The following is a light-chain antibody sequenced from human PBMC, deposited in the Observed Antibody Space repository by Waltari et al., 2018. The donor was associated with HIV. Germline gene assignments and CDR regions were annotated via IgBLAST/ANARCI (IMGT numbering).Light chain of an antibody. J-gene: IGLJ1*01. CDR3: AAWDDSLHGYV. CDR2: SNN. V-gene: IGLV1-44*01. Sequence: QSVLTQPPSASGTPGQRVPISCSGSSSNIGSNPITWYRQTPGTAPKLLIYSNNQWPSGVPDRFSGSKSGTSASLAISGLQSEDGADYYCAAWDDSLHGYVFGTGTKVTVV. CDR1: SSNIGSNP.